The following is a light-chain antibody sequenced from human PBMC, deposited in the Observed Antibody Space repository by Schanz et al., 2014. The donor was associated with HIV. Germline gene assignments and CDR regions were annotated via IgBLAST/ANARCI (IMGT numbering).Light chain of an antibody. Sequence: ETVMTQSPATLSLSPGERATLSCRASRTVSNYLAWYQQKPGQAPRLLIYDASNRATGVPDRFSGSGSGTDFTLTISRLEPEDFAVYYCQQYGSSPPVTFGQGTRLEIK. V-gene: IGKV3-20*01. CDR1: RTVSNY. CDR2: DAS. J-gene: IGKJ5*01. CDR3: QQYGSSPPVT.